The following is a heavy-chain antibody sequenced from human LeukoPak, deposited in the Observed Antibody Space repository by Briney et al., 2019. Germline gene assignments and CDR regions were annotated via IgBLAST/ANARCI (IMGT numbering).Heavy chain of an antibody. CDR1: GYTFTAFD. V-gene: IGHV1-8*02. D-gene: IGHD1-1*01. CDR3: ARDTPTGPLHDAFDI. Sequence: VASVKVSCKASGYTFTAFDINWVRQATGQGLEWMGWMNPNSGNTGYAQKFQGRVTMTRDTSTSTVYMELSSLRSEDTAVYYCARDTPTGPLHDAFDIWGQGTMVTVSS. J-gene: IGHJ3*02. CDR2: MNPNSGNT.